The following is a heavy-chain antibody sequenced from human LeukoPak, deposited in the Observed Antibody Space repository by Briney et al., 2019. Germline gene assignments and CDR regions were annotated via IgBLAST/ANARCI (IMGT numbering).Heavy chain of an antibody. CDR1: GYTFTGYY. V-gene: IGHV1-2*02. D-gene: IGHD1-26*01. J-gene: IGHJ4*02. CDR2: INPNSGGT. Sequence: ASVKVSCKASGYTFTGYYMHWVRQAPGQGLEWMGWINPNSGGTNYAQKFQGRVTMTRGTSISTAYMELSRLRSDGTAVYYCARPVVGATTGLGYWGQGTLVTVSS. CDR3: ARPVVGATTGLGY.